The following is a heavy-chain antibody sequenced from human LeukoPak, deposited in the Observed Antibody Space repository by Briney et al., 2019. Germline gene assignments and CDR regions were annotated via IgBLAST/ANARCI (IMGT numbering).Heavy chain of an antibody. J-gene: IGHJ4*02. Sequence: GGSLRLSCAASGFTFSDYAMSWVRQAPGKGLEWVSAVTGSGGNTYYVDSVKGRFTISKDTSKNTLYLQMNSLRGEDTAVYYWAKRGHQDSSGLRAPFDYWGQGALLTVSS. CDR2: VTGSGGNT. CDR1: GFTFSDYA. V-gene: IGHV3-23*01. D-gene: IGHD3-22*01. CDR3: AKRGHQDSSGLRAPFDY.